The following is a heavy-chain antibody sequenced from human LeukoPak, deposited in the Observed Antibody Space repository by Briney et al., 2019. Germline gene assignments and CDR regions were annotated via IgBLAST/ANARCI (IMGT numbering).Heavy chain of an antibody. V-gene: IGHV4-39*07. CDR3: AKGRVGHSPGYYYGNDAFDI. J-gene: IGHJ3*02. CDR2: FYYRGST. Sequence: SETLSLTCTVSGGSITSSSYYWGWIRQPPGKGLEWIGSFYYRGSTYYNPSLKSRVTISVDTSKNQFSPKLSSVTAADTAVYYCAKGRVGHSPGYYYGNDAFDIWGQGTMVTVSS. CDR1: GGSITSSSYY. D-gene: IGHD3-22*01.